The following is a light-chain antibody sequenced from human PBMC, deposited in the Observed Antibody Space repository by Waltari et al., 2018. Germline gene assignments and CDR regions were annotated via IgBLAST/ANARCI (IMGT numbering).Light chain of an antibody. CDR2: WAS. CDR1: QSVFNLSKKQNY. CDR3: QQYYSVRPT. J-gene: IGKJ1*01. Sequence: DIVMPQSPDSLAVSLAERATINLKSGQSVFNLSKKQNYLAWYPQTPGQPPKLIIYWASTRESGVPDRFSGSGSGTDSTLTISSLQAEDVAVYYCQQYYSVRPTFGQGTKVEIK. V-gene: IGKV4-1*01.